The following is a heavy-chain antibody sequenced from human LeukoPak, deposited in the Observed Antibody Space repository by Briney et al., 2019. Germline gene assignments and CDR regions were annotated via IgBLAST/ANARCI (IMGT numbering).Heavy chain of an antibody. J-gene: IGHJ4*02. D-gene: IGHD3-16*01. Sequence: SQTLSLTCAVSGGSISSGGYSWSWIRQPPGKGLEWIGYIYHSGSTYYNPSLKSRVTISVDRSKNQFSLKLSSVTAADTAVYYCARDSYDATESYFDYWGQGTLVTVSS. CDR3: ARDSYDATESYFDY. CDR1: GGSISSGGYS. V-gene: IGHV4-30-2*01. CDR2: IYHSGST.